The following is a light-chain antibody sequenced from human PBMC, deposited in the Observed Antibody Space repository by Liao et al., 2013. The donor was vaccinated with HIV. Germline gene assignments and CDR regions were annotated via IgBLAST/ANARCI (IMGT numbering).Light chain of an antibody. V-gene: IGLV3-1*01. CDR3: QAWDSNTAYV. J-gene: IGLJ1*01. CDR1: KLEDKY. Sequence: SYELTQPPSVSVSPGQTASITCSGNKLEDKYACWYQQKPGQSPVLVIYEDTKRPSGIPGRFSGSNSENTATLTISGTQPMDEADYYCQAWDSNTAYVFGTGTKVSVL. CDR2: EDT.